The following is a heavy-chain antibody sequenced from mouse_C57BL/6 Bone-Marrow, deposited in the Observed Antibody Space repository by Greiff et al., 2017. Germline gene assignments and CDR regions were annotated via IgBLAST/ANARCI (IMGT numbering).Heavy chain of an antibody. CDR3: ASPLFAY. J-gene: IGHJ3*01. V-gene: IGHV1-55*01. CDR2: IYPGSGST. Sequence: VQLQQPGAELVKPGASVKMSCKASGYTFTSYWITWVKQRPGQGLEWIGDIYPGSGSTNYNEKLKSKATLTVDTSSSTAYRQLSSLTSEDSAVFYCASPLFAYWGQGTLVTVSA. CDR1: GYTFTSYW.